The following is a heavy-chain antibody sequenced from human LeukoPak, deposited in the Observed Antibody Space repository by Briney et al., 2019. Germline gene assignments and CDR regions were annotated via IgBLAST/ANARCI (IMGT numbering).Heavy chain of an antibody. CDR2: ISWNSGSI. D-gene: IGHD1-26*01. CDR3: AREGTNSGNYRWYFDP. J-gene: IGHJ5*02. CDR1: GFTSDDYA. V-gene: IGHV3-9*02. Sequence: GRSLRLSCAASGFTSDDYAMHWVRQAPGRGLDWVSGISWNSGSIGYADSVKGRFTISRDDSKNALYLEMNSLRPEDTSVYYCAREGTNSGNYRWYFDPWGQGTLVTVSS.